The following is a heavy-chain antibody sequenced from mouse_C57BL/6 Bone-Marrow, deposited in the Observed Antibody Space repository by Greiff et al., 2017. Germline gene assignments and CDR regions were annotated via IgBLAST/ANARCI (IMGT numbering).Heavy chain of an antibody. J-gene: IGHJ3*01. V-gene: IGHV5-2*01. D-gene: IGHD2-4*01. CDR3: ARHYDYDLAWFAY. CDR1: EYEFPSHD. CDR2: INSDGGST. Sequence: EVKLMESGGGLVQPGESLTLSCESNEYEFPSHDMSWVRKTPEKRLALVAAINSDGGSTYYPDTMERRFIISRDNTKKTLYLQMSSLRSEDTALYYCARHYDYDLAWFAYWGQGTLVTVSA.